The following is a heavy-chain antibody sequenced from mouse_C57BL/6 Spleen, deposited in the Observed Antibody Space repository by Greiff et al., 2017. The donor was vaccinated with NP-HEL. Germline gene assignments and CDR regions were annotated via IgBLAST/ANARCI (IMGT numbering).Heavy chain of an antibody. D-gene: IGHD4-1*01. CDR1: GYTFTDYY. J-gene: IGHJ4*01. CDR3: ARLANWDVYYAMDY. V-gene: IGHV1-19*01. CDR2: INPYNGGT. Sequence: VQLQQSGPVLVKPGASVKMSCKASGYTFTDYYMNWVKQSHGKSLEWIGVINPYNGGTSYNQKFKGKATLTVYKSSSTAYMELNSLTSEDSAVYYCARLANWDVYYAMDYWGQGTSVTVSS.